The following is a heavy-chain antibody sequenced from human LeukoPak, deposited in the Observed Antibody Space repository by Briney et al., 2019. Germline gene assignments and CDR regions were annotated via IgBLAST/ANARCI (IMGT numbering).Heavy chain of an antibody. J-gene: IGHJ4*02. CDR2: ISSSSSYI. Sequence: PGGSLRLSCAASGFTFSSYAMSWVRQAPGKGLEWVPSISSSSSYIYYADSVKGRFTISRDNAKNSLYLQMNSLRAEDTAVYYCARDFCSGGSCSGDYWGQGTLVTVSS. CDR3: ARDFCSGGSCSGDY. D-gene: IGHD2-15*01. CDR1: GFTFSSYA. V-gene: IGHV3-21*01.